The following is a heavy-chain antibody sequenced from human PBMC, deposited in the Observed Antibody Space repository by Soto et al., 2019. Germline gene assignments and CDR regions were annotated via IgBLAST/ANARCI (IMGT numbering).Heavy chain of an antibody. D-gene: IGHD6-19*01. J-gene: IGHJ4*02. Sequence: QAQLVQSGAEVKKPGASVKVSCKASGYTLSSFGIHWVRQAPGQRLEWMGWINAGNGNTKYSQKLQGRVTFSRDTAANTAYMELTSLTSEDTAVYYCVRTRQQWLVGDSWGQGSLVTFSS. CDR1: GYTLSSFG. CDR2: INAGNGNT. V-gene: IGHV1-3*01. CDR3: VRTRQQWLVGDS.